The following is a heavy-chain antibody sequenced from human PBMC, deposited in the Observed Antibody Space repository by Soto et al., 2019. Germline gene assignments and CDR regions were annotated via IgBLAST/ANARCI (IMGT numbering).Heavy chain of an antibody. J-gene: IGHJ4*02. V-gene: IGHV4-39*01. CDR3: ARYYGSGSYYLAYYYDSSGFVDLGFDY. CDR1: GGSISSSSYY. CDR2: IYYSGST. D-gene: IGHD3-10*01. Sequence: LTCTVSGGSISSSSYYWGWIRQPPGKGLEWIGSIYYSGSTYYNPSLKSRVTISVDTSKNQFSLKLSSVTAADTAVYYCARYYGSGSYYLAYYYDSSGFVDLGFDYWGQGTLVTVSS.